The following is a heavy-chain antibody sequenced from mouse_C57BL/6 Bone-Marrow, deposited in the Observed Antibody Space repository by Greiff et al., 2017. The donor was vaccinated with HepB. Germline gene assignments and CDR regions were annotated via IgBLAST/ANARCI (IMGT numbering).Heavy chain of an antibody. V-gene: IGHV1-64*01. CDR2: IHPNSGST. J-gene: IGHJ1*03. D-gene: IGHD1-1*01. CDR3: AAPYPYYYGSSYYGWYFDV. Sequence: VQLQQSGAELVKPGASVKLSCKASGYTFTSYWMHWVKQRPGQGLEWIGMIHPNSGSTNYNEKFKSKATLTVDKSSSTAYMQLSSLTSEDSAVYYCAAPYPYYYGSSYYGWYFDVWGTGTTVTVSS. CDR1: GYTFTSYW.